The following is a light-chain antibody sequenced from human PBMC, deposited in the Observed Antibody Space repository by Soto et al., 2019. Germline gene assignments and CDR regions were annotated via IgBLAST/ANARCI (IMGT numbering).Light chain of an antibody. V-gene: IGKV3-20*01. CDR1: QNVNNR. J-gene: IGKJ5*01. CDR3: QKYGYSSIT. Sequence: EILFTHSPGSLSLFPGERSSLSFRASQNVNNRLAWYQQKAGPAPRLLISGASNRATDIPDRFSGSGSGIDFALTISRLEPEDFAVYYCQKYGYSSITFGQGTRLEIK. CDR2: GAS.